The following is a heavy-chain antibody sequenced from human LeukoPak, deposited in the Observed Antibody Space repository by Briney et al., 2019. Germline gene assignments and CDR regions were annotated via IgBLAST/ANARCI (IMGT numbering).Heavy chain of an antibody. CDR1: GYTFTSYG. V-gene: IGHV1-18*01. Sequence: DSVKVSCKASGYTFTSYGISWVRQAPGQGLEWMGWISAYNGNTNYAQKLQGRVTMTTDTSTSTAYMELRSLRSDDTAVYYCARDLRSLEWLFRHDAFDIWGQGTTVTVSS. CDR3: ARDLRSLEWLFRHDAFDI. CDR2: ISAYNGNT. J-gene: IGHJ3*02. D-gene: IGHD3-3*01.